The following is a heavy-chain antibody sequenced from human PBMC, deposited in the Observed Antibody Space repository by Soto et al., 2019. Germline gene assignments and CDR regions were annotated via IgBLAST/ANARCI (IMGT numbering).Heavy chain of an antibody. CDR1: GFTFDYYG. Sequence: GGSQILSCAASGFTFDYYGMSWVRQAPGKGLEWVSGINWNGGSTGYADSVKGRFTISRDNAKNSLYLQMNSLRAEDTAVYYCAKVTAKSRDLCYSGQGTLVTVSS. CDR3: AKVTAKSRDLCY. CDR2: INWNGGST. D-gene: IGHD2-21*02. V-gene: IGHV3-20*04. J-gene: IGHJ4*02.